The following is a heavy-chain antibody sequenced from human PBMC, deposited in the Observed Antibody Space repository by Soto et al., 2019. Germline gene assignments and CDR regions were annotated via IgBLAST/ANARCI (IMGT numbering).Heavy chain of an antibody. D-gene: IGHD6-19*01. CDR1: GFTVSGND. J-gene: IGHJ4*02. CDR2: ISSSGRAI. CDR3: ASHHTSGWLYFDS. Sequence: GGTLRLSCAASGFTVSGNDLSWIRQAPGKGLEWVSSISSSGRAIYYADSVKGRFTISRDNAKDSLYLQMSSLRAEDTAIYYCASHHTSGWLYFDSWGQGTLVTVSS. V-gene: IGHV3-11*01.